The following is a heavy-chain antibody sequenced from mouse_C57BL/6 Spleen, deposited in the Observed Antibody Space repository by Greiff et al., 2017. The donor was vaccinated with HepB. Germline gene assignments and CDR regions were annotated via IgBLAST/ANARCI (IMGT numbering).Heavy chain of an antibody. Sequence: VQLQQSGAELAKPGASVKLSCKASGYTFTSYWMHWVKQRPGQGLEWIGYINPSSGYTKYNQKFKDKATLTADKSSSTASMQLGSLTYEDSAVYYCASSSNSSAGGDYWGQGTSVTVSS. D-gene: IGHD1-3*01. CDR3: ASSSNSSAGGDY. J-gene: IGHJ4*01. CDR2: INPSSGYT. V-gene: IGHV1-7*01. CDR1: GYTFTSYW.